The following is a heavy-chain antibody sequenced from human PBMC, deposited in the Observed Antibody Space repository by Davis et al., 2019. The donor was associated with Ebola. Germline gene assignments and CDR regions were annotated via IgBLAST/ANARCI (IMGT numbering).Heavy chain of an antibody. J-gene: IGHJ5*02. V-gene: IGHV3-30*18. CDR1: GFTFSSYG. CDR3: AKGDIWFDP. CDR2: ISYDGSNK. Sequence: GESLKISCAASGFTFSSYGMHWVRQAPGKGLEWVAVISYDGSNKYYADSVKVRFIISRDNSKNTLYLQMNSLRAEDTAVYYCAKGDIWFDPWGQGTLVTVSS.